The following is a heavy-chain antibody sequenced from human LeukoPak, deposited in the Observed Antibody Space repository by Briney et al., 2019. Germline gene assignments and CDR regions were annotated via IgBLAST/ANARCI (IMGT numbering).Heavy chain of an antibody. CDR3: ARGALSLIAAFDS. J-gene: IGHJ4*02. CDR1: GFTFSSYW. Sequence: GGSLRLSCAASGFTFSSYWMHWVRQAPGKGREWVANIKQDGSEIYFVDSVKGRFSISRENAKNSLYLQMNSLRAEDTAVYYCARGALSLIAAFDSWGQGTLVTVSS. V-gene: IGHV3-7*01. CDR2: IKQDGSEI. D-gene: IGHD6-25*01.